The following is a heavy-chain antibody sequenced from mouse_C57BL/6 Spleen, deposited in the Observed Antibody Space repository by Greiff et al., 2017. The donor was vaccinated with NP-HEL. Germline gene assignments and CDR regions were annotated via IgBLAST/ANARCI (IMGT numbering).Heavy chain of an antibody. CDR2: ISSGSSTI. D-gene: IGHD2-2*01. V-gene: IGHV5-17*01. J-gene: IGHJ4*01. CDR3: ARTLYYGSPMDY. CDR1: GFTFSDYG. Sequence: EVKLMESGGGLVKPGGSLKLSCAASGFTFSDYGMHWVRQAPEKGLEWVAYISSGSSTIYYADTVKGRFTISRDNAKNTLFLQMTSLRSEDTAMYYCARTLYYGSPMDYWGQGTSVTVSS.